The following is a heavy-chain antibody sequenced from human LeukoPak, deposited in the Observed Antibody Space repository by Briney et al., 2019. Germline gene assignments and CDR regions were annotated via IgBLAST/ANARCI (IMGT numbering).Heavy chain of an antibody. CDR1: GFTFSSYA. CDR2: ISGSGGST. D-gene: IGHD3-3*01. J-gene: IGHJ4*02. Sequence: PGGSLRPSCAASGFTFSSYAMSWVRQAPGKGLEWVSAISGSGGSTYYADSVKGRFTISRDNSKNTLYLQMNSLRAEDTAVYYCAKDSSIFGVVIDWGQGTLVTVSS. CDR3: AKDSSIFGVVID. V-gene: IGHV3-23*01.